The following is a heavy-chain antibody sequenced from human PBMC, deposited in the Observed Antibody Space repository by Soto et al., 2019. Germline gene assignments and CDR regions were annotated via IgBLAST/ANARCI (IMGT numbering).Heavy chain of an antibody. CDR2: IYYSGST. D-gene: IGHD3-3*01. Sequence: QVQLQESGPGLVKPSQTLSLTCTVSGGSISSGGYYWSWIRQHPGKGLEWIGYIYYSGSTYYNPSLKSRVTISVDTSKNQFSLKLSSVTAADTAVYYCARGVGLRFLEWLYPQPPPYGMDVWGQGTTVTVSS. CDR1: GGSISSGGYY. V-gene: IGHV4-31*03. J-gene: IGHJ6*02. CDR3: ARGVGLRFLEWLYPQPPPYGMDV.